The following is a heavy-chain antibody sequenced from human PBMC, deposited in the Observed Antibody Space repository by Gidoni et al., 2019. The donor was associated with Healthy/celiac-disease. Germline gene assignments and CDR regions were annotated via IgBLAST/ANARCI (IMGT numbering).Heavy chain of an antibody. D-gene: IGHD5-12*01. Sequence: EVQLVESGGGLVQPGGSLRLSCAASGFTFSSYWMSWVRQAPGKGLGWVANIKQDGSAKYYVDSVKGRFTISRDNAKNSLYLQMNSLRAEDTAVYYCARDQWGYTYDYWGQGTLVTVSS. CDR1: GFTFSSYW. J-gene: IGHJ4*02. CDR2: IKQDGSAK. CDR3: ARDQWGYTYDY. V-gene: IGHV3-7*01.